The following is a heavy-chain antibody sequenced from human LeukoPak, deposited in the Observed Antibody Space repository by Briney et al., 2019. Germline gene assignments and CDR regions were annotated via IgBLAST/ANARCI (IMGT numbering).Heavy chain of an antibody. V-gene: IGHV4-39*07. CDR2: IYYSGST. Sequence: NTSETLSLTCTVSGGSISSSSYYWGWIRQPPGKGLEWIGSIYYSGSTYYNPSLKSRVTISIDTSQTQFSLTLKSVTAADTAVYSCARVSGGSWFAPWGQGTLVIVSS. J-gene: IGHJ5*02. CDR3: ARVSGGSWFAP. CDR1: GGSISSSSYY. D-gene: IGHD2-15*01.